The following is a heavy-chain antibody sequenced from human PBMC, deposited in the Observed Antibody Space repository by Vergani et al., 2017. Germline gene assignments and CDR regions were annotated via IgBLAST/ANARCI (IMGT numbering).Heavy chain of an antibody. J-gene: IGHJ4*02. CDR3: AGPQGTSAYYYGGFDY. V-gene: IGHV3-23*01. D-gene: IGHD3-22*01. CDR2: ISSDGGST. CDR1: GFTFTAHG. Sequence: EVQLLESGGGSAQPGESLRLSCVASGFTFTAHGLNWVRQAPGKGLEWVSTISSDGGSTYYADSLKGRFTISRDNSKNTLSLQMNSLTAEDTAIYYCAGPQGTSAYYYGGFDYWGQGILVTVSS.